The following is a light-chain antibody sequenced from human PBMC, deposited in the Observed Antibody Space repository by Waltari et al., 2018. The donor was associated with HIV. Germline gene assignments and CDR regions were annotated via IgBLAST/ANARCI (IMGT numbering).Light chain of an antibody. CDR1: RNDIGTYNY. J-gene: IGLJ2*01. CDR3: CSYTSTTTSIL. Sequence: QSALTQPASVSGYPGQSITISCTGTRNDIGTYNYVSWYQQHPGNVPKLLIYEVTKRPSGVSNRFSGSKSGNTASLTISGLQAEDEAAYYCCSYTSTTTSILFAGGTKLTVL. V-gene: IGLV2-14*01. CDR2: EVT.